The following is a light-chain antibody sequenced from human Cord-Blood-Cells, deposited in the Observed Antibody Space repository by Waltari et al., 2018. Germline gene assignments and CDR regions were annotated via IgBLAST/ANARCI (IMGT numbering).Light chain of an antibody. CDR3: QQYNSYSPWT. CDR1: QSISSW. Sequence: DIQMTQSPPTLSASVGDRVTITCRASQSISSWLAWYQQKPGKVPKLLIYDASSLESGVPSRFSGSGSGTEFTLTISSLQPDDFATYYCQQYNSYSPWTFGQGTKVEIK. CDR2: DAS. J-gene: IGKJ1*01. V-gene: IGKV1-5*01.